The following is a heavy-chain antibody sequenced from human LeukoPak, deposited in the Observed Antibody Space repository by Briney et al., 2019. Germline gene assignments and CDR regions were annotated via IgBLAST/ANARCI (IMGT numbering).Heavy chain of an antibody. J-gene: IGHJ6*03. D-gene: IGHD3-3*01. CDR2: ISSSSSSYI. CDR3: ATVPLYYDFWSGYYYMGDGPHYYYMDV. Sequence: PGGSLRLSCAASGFTFSSYSMNWVRQAPGKGLEWVSSISSSSSSYIYYADSVKGRFTISRDNAKNSLYLQMNSLRAEDTAVYYCATVPLYYDFWSGYYYMGDGPHYYYMDVWGKGTTVTVSS. CDR1: GFTFSSYS. V-gene: IGHV3-21*01.